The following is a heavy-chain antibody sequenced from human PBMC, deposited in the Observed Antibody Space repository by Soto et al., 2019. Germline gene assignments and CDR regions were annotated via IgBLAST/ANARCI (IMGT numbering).Heavy chain of an antibody. Sequence: QVQLVQSGAEVKKPGSSVKVSCKASGGTFSSYAISWVRQAPGQGLEWMGGIIPIFGTANYAQKFQGRVTITADESTSKAYMGLSSLRSEDTAVYYCARGPGGYCSGGSCYWFDPWGQGTLVTVSS. V-gene: IGHV1-69*12. D-gene: IGHD2-15*01. J-gene: IGHJ5*02. CDR3: ARGPGGYCSGGSCYWFDP. CDR2: IIPIFGTA. CDR1: GGTFSSYA.